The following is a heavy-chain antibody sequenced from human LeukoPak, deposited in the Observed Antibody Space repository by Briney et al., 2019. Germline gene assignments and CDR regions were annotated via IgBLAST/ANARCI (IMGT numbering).Heavy chain of an antibody. D-gene: IGHD5-18*01. CDR2: ISSSSSYI. CDR1: GFTFSSYN. CDR3: ASWAEYSDDY. Sequence: GGSLRLSCAASGFTFSSYNVNWVREAPGKGLEWVSSISSSSSYIYYADSVKGRFTISRDNAKNSLYLQMNSLRAEDTAVYYCASWAEYSDDYWGQGTLVTVSS. J-gene: IGHJ4*02. V-gene: IGHV3-21*01.